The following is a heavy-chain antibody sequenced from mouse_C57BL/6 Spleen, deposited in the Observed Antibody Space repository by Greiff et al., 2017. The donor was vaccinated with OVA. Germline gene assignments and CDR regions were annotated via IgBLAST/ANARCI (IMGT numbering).Heavy chain of an antibody. CDR3: ASGSSGYVGFAY. D-gene: IGHD3-2*02. J-gene: IGHJ3*01. Sequence: VQLQQPGAELVKPGASVKLSCKASGYTFTSYWMHWVKQRPGQGLEWIGMIHPNSGSTNYNEKFKSKATLTVDKSSSTAYMQLSSLTSEDSAVYYCASGSSGYVGFAYWGQGTLVTVSA. CDR1: GYTFTSYW. V-gene: IGHV1-64*01. CDR2: IHPNSGST.